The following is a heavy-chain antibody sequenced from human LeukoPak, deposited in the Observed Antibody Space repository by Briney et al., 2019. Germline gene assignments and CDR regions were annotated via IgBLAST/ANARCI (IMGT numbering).Heavy chain of an antibody. CDR1: GFTFSTYA. CDR2: INSNGDEI. J-gene: IGHJ4*02. CDR3: AREGPEFEHGY. D-gene: IGHD1/OR15-1a*01. Sequence: GGSLRLSCAASGFTFSTYAMTWVRQAPGKGLEWVSGINSNGDEIYYADSVRGRFTISRDNSNNALYLQMDSLRAEDTAVYYCAREGPEFEHGYWGQGTLVTVSS. V-gene: IGHV3-23*01.